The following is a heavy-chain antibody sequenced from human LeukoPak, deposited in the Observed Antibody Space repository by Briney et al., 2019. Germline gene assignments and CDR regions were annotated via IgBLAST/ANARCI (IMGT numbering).Heavy chain of an antibody. CDR3: ARDKGYGSDY. CDR2: IKQDGSQK. V-gene: IGHV3-7*01. Sequence: PGGSLRLSCEASGFTFSDHWMNWVRQALGKGLEWVACIKQDGSQKDYVDSVKGRFTISRDNAKNSLYLQMSSLRAEDTAMYYCARDKGYGSDYWGPGVQVTVSS. J-gene: IGHJ4*02. D-gene: IGHD3-10*01. CDR1: GFTFSDHW.